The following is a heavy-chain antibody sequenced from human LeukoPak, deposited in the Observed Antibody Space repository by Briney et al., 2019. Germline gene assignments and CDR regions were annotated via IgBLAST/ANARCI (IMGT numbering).Heavy chain of an antibody. CDR3: AREGGYSSGWYSDY. Sequence: GGSLRLSCAASGFTFSSYAMHWVRQAPGKGLEWVAVISYDGSNKYYADSVKGRFTISRDNAKNSLYLQMNSLRAEDTALYHCAREGGYSSGWYSDYWGQGTLVTVSS. CDR2: ISYDGSNK. V-gene: IGHV3-30-3*01. CDR1: GFTFSSYA. D-gene: IGHD6-19*01. J-gene: IGHJ4*02.